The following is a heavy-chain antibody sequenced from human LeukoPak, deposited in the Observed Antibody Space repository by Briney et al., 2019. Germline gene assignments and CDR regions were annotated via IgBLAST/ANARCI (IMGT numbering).Heavy chain of an antibody. Sequence: GGSLRLSCAASGFALSSHWMTWVRQVPGRGPEWVANVNRDGSETYYLDSVKGRFTISKDNAQNSLYLQMNSLRAEDTALYHCARNNGMDVWGQGTTVIVSS. CDR3: ARNNGMDV. J-gene: IGHJ6*02. CDR1: GFALSSHW. V-gene: IGHV3-7*03. CDR2: VNRDGSET.